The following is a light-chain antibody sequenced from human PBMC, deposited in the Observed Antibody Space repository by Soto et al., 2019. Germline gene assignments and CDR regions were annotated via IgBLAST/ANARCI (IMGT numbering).Light chain of an antibody. V-gene: IGLV2-11*01. CDR3: CSYAGSYTFV. CDR2: DVT. Sequence: QSALTQTRSVSGSRGQSFTISCTGTSSDVGVYNYVSWYQQHPGKAPKLMIYDVTKRPSGVPDRFSGSTSANTASLTISGLQAEDEADYYRCSYAGSYTFVFGTGTKVTVL. J-gene: IGLJ1*01. CDR1: SSDVGVYNY.